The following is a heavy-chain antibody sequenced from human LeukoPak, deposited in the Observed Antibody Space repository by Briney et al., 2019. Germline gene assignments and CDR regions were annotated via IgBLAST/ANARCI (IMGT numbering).Heavy chain of an antibody. D-gene: IGHD2-15*01. Sequence: SETLSLTCTVSGDSMTSSNHYWVWIRPPPGKELEWIGSIYYGGSNYYNPSLKSRVTISQNTSKNQYSLKVNTVTAADTAVYHCARRSHCTGDSCYPVWGQGATVTVSS. V-gene: IGHV4-39*01. CDR1: GDSMTSSNHY. CDR3: ARRSHCTGDSCYPV. CDR2: IYYGGSN. J-gene: IGHJ6*02.